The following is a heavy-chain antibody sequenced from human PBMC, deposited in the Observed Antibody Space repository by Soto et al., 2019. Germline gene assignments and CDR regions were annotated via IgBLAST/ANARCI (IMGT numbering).Heavy chain of an antibody. Sequence: QVQLVQSGAEVKKPGSSVKVSCKASGGTFSSYTISWVRQAPGQGLEWMGRIIPILGIANYAQKFQGRVTITADKSTSPAYMELSSLRSEDTAVYYCARLTGSRPFDPWGQGTLVTVSS. J-gene: IGHJ5*02. D-gene: IGHD3-9*01. CDR2: IIPILGIA. CDR1: GGTFSSYT. CDR3: ARLTGSRPFDP. V-gene: IGHV1-69*02.